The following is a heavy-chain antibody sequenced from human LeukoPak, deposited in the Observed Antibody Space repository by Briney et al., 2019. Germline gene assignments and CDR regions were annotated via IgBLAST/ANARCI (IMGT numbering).Heavy chain of an antibody. CDR3: ATKGTGLSDY. V-gene: IGHV3-23*01. D-gene: IGHD1-1*01. CDR1: GFTFSSYT. Sequence: GGSLRLSCAASGFTFSSYTMSWVRQAPGKGLEWVSGISISGGSTYYADSVKGRFTISRDNSKNTLYLQMNGLRAEDTAAYYSATKGTGLSDYWGQGTLVTVSS. CDR2: ISISGGST. J-gene: IGHJ4*02.